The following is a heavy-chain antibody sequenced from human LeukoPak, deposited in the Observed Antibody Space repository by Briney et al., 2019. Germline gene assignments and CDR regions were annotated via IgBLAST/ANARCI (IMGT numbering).Heavy chain of an antibody. CDR2: ISSSSSYI. Sequence: GGSLRLSCAASGFTFSTYSMNWVRQAPGKGLEWVSSISSSSSYIYYADSVKGRFTISRDNAKNSLYLQMNSLRAEDTAVYYCARGSPYYDSSGGLDHWGQGTLVTVSS. D-gene: IGHD3-22*01. CDR3: ARGSPYYDSSGGLDH. V-gene: IGHV3-21*01. J-gene: IGHJ4*02. CDR1: GFTFSTYS.